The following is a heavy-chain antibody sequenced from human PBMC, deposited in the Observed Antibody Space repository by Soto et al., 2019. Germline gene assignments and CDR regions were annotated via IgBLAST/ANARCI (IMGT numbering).Heavy chain of an antibody. Sequence: GGSLRLSCAASGFTFSSYSMNWVRQAPGKGLEWVSSISSSSSYIYYADSVKGRFTISRDNAKNSLYLQMNSLRAEDTAVYYCARGDDCSGGSCYSGPYTRFDPWGQGTLVTVSS. D-gene: IGHD2-15*01. CDR1: GFTFSSYS. J-gene: IGHJ5*02. CDR3: ARGDDCSGGSCYSGPYTRFDP. V-gene: IGHV3-21*01. CDR2: ISSSSSYI.